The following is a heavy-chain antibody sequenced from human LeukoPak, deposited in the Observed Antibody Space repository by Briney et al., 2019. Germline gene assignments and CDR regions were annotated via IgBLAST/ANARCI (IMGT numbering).Heavy chain of an antibody. CDR3: ARVYGYYYYYLDV. Sequence: PGGSLRLSCAASKFTFSSSEMNWVRQAPGKGLEWIAYISSSGRTIYYADSLKGRFSISRDNAENSLYLEMNSLRVEDTAVYFCARVYGYYYYYLDVWGKGTPVT. V-gene: IGHV3-48*03. D-gene: IGHD2/OR15-2a*01. CDR2: ISSSGRTI. CDR1: KFTFSSSE. J-gene: IGHJ6*03.